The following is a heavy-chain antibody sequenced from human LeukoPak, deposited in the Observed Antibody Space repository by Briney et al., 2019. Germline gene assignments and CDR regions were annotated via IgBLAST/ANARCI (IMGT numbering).Heavy chain of an antibody. V-gene: IGHV1-2*02. CDR3: ASGGITIFGVVIIGWFDP. J-gene: IGHJ5*02. Sequence: ASVKVSCKASGYTFTGYHMHWVRQAPGQGLEWMGWINPNSGGTNYAQKFQGRVTMTRDTSISTAYMELSRLRSDDTAVYYCASGGITIFGVVIIGWFDPWGQGTLVTVSS. D-gene: IGHD3-3*01. CDR1: GYTFTGYH. CDR2: INPNSGGT.